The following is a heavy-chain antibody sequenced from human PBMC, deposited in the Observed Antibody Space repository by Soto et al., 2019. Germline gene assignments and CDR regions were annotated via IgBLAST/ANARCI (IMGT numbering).Heavy chain of an antibody. CDR2: IYYSGST. V-gene: IGHV4-31*03. CDR3: ARSVFP. CDR1: GAYIRSRCYY. Sequence: SETLSLTCTVPGAYIRSRCYYWSWIRQHPGKGLEWIGYIYYSGSTYYSPSLKSRVTISVDTSKNQFSLKLSSVTAADTAVYYCARSVFPWGQGTPVTVS. J-gene: IGHJ5*02.